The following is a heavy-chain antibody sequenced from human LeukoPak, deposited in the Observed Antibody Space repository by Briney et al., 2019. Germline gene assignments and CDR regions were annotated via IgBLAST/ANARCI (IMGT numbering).Heavy chain of an antibody. Sequence: GGSLRLSCAASGFTFSNYAMHWARQAPGKGLEWVSAISGSGGSTYYADSVKGRFTISSDNSKNTLYLQMHSLRAEDTPVYYCTKGTIWLPFDYWGQGTLVTVSS. V-gene: IGHV3-23*01. J-gene: IGHJ4*02. CDR1: GFTFSNYA. CDR3: TKGTIWLPFDY. D-gene: IGHD5-18*01. CDR2: ISGSGGST.